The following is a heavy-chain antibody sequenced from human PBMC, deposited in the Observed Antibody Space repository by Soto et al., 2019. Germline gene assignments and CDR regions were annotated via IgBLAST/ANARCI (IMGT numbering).Heavy chain of an antibody. D-gene: IGHD1-7*01. CDR3: ARGEGRLTGTWFDR. Sequence: LSLACAVYGGSFSSYYWNWIRQPPGKGLEWLGEINHSGSTNYNPSLKSRVTISLDTSKTQFSLKLTSVTAADMAVYYCARGEGRLTGTWFDRWGQGTLVTVSS. J-gene: IGHJ5*02. V-gene: IGHV4-34*01. CDR2: INHSGST. CDR1: GGSFSSYY.